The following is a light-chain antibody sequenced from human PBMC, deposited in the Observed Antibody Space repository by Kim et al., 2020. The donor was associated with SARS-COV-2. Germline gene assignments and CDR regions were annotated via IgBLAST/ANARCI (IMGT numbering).Light chain of an antibody. V-gene: IGKV1-5*03. CDR1: QTINIW. J-gene: IGKJ1*01. CDR3: QQYNIYPWT. Sequence: ESVGDRVTITCRASQTINIWLAWYQQKPGKAPKLLIYKASSLESGVPSRFSGSGSGTEFTLTISSLQPDDFATYYCQQYNIYPWTFGQGTKVDIK. CDR2: KAS.